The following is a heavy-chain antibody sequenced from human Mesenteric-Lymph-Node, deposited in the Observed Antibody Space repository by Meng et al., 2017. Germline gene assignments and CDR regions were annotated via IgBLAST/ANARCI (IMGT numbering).Heavy chain of an antibody. CDR1: GFTFSNSG. CDR3: AMNDITPNYYYYGMDV. J-gene: IGHJ6*02. Sequence: GESLKISCAASGFTFSNSGMHWVRQAPGKGLEWVAVIWNDGSKEYYADSVKGRFTISRDNSKNILYLQMNSLRVEDTAVYYCAMNDITPNYYYYGMDVWGQGTTVTVSS. D-gene: IGHD2-15*01. CDR2: IWNDGSKE. V-gene: IGHV3-33*01.